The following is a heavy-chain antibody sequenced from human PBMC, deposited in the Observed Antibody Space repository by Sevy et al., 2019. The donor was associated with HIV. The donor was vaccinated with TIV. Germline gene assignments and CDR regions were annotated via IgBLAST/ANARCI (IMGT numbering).Heavy chain of an antibody. CDR1: GYSFATYW. Sequence: GESLKISCKGSGYSFATYWIAWVRQMPGKGLEWMGIIYPDDSDTRYSPSFQGQVTISADKSISTAYLQWSTLKAYDTAKYYCARGARGTLPSFYYYPLNVWGQGTTVTVSS. V-gene: IGHV5-51*01. CDR3: ARGARGTLPSFYYYPLNV. CDR2: IYPDDSDT. J-gene: IGHJ6*02. D-gene: IGHD1-1*01.